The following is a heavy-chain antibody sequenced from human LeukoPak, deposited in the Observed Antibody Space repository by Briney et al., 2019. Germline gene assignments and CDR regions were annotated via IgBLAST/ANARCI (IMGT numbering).Heavy chain of an antibody. CDR1: GGSISSYY. V-gene: IGHV4-59*01. Sequence: SETLSLTCSVSGGSISSYYWTWIRQPPGKGLEWIGYIYYSGSTNYNPSLKSRLTISIDTPKKQFSLKLSSVTAADTAVYYCARDAVSGTDVWGKGTTVIVSS. D-gene: IGHD3-10*01. J-gene: IGHJ6*04. CDR2: IYYSGST. CDR3: ARDAVSGTDV.